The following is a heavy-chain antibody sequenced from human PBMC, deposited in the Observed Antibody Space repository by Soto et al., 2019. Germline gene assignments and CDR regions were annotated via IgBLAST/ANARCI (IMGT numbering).Heavy chain of an antibody. J-gene: IGHJ6*02. CDR1: GGSVSSNSGA. CDR3: VRQYRDSQYYSGLDV. CDR2: TYYRSKWYN. Sequence: SQTLSLTCAISGGSVSSNSGAWNWIRQSPSRGLEWLGRTYYRSKWYNDFAVSVKSRITINPDTSKNQFSLQLNSVTPEDTAVYYCVRQYRDSQYYSGLDVWGQGTTVTVSS. D-gene: IGHD6-6*01. V-gene: IGHV6-1*01.